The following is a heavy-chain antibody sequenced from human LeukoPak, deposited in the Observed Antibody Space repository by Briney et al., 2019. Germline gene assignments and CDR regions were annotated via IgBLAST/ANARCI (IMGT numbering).Heavy chain of an antibody. V-gene: IGHV3-30*02. J-gene: IGHJ6*03. CDR1: GFTFSSYG. Sequence: GGSLRLSXAASGFTFSSYGMHWVRQAPGKGLEWVAFIRYDGSNKYYADSVKGRLTISRDNSKNTLYLQMNSLRAEDTAVYYCAKDQWEAAAGRETYYYYYYMDVWGKGTTVTVSS. CDR3: AKDQWEAAAGRETYYYYYYMDV. CDR2: IRYDGSNK. D-gene: IGHD6-13*01.